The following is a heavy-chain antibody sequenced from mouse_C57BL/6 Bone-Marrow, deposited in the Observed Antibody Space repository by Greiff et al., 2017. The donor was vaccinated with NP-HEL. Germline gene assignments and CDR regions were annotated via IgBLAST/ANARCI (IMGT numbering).Heavy chain of an antibody. Sequence: EVKLVESGPELVKPGASVKISCKASGYSFTGYYMNWVKQSPEKSLEWIGEINPSTGGTTYNQKFKAKATLTVDKSSSTAYMQLKSLTSEDSAVYYCARRLLRPPDKAGWYFDVWGTGTTVTVSS. CDR2: INPSTGGT. J-gene: IGHJ1*03. D-gene: IGHD1-2*01. CDR3: ARRLLRPPDKAGWYFDV. CDR1: GYSFTGYY. V-gene: IGHV1-42*01.